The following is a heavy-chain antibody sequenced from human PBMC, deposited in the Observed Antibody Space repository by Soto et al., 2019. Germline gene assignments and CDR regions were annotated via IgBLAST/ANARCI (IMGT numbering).Heavy chain of an antibody. CDR2: ISSSSSYI. CDR3: ARGHVMVVVPAAIGMDV. J-gene: IGHJ6*02. Sequence: EVQLVESGGGLVKPGGSLRLSCAASGFTFSSYSMNWVRQAPGKGLEWVSSISSSSSYIYYADSVKGRFTISRDNAKNSLYLQMNSLRAEDTAVYYCARGHVMVVVPAAIGMDVWGQGTTVTVSS. V-gene: IGHV3-21*01. CDR1: GFTFSSYS. D-gene: IGHD2-2*01.